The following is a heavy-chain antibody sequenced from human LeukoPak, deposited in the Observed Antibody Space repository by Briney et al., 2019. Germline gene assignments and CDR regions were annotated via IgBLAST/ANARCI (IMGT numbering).Heavy chain of an antibody. D-gene: IGHD3-22*01. V-gene: IGHV4-4*07. Sequence: KSSETLSLXCTVSGGSISSYYWSWIRQPAGKGLEWIGRIYTSGSTNYNPSLKSRVTMSVDTSKNQFSLKLSSVTAADTAVYYCARDQTYYDSSGYSLYAFDIWGQGTMVTVSS. CDR1: GGSISSYY. CDR3: ARDQTYYDSSGYSLYAFDI. J-gene: IGHJ3*02. CDR2: IYTSGST.